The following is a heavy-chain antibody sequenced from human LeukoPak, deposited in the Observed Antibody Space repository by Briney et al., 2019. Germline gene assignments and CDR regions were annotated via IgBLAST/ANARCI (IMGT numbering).Heavy chain of an antibody. CDR1: GFTLSNHW. Sequence: GGSLRLSCAASGFTLSNHWMIWVRQAPGKGLECVANIKQDGTEKYYLDSVKGRFTISRDNAKSSLYLQMNSLRAEDTAVYYCAKDRTITFGGVIGDYWGQGTLVTVSS. CDR2: IKQDGTEK. V-gene: IGHV3-7*03. CDR3: AKDRTITFGGVIGDY. D-gene: IGHD3-16*02. J-gene: IGHJ4*02.